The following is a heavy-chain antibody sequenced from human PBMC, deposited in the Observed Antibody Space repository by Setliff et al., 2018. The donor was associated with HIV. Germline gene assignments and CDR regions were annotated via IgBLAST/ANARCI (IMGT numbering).Heavy chain of an antibody. CDR2: IYYSGST. V-gene: IGHV4-34*01. Sequence: KPSETLSLTCAVYGGSFNGYYWGWIRQPPGKGLEWIGSIYYSGSTYYNPSLKSRVTISVDTSKNQFSLKLSSVTAADTAVYYCARVSYYYDSSGYYYSEYFQHWGQGTLVTVSS. CDR1: GGSFNGYY. CDR3: ARVSYYYDSSGYYYSEYFQH. D-gene: IGHD3-22*01. J-gene: IGHJ1*01.